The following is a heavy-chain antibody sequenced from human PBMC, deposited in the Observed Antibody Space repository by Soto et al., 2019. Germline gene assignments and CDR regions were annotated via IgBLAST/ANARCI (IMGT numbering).Heavy chain of an antibody. Sequence: WASLTLTCAVYGGTFSGYYWTWIRQPPGKGLEWIGEIDHSGSTNYNPSLKSRVTKSVDTTKSQITLKLSFVTDAYTAEYYCARLTRRCFPADWGQGSLVPVSS. D-gene: IGHD3-16*01. CDR2: IDHSGST. CDR1: GGTFSGYY. V-gene: IGHV4-34*01. CDR3: ARLTRRCFPAD. J-gene: IGHJ4*02.